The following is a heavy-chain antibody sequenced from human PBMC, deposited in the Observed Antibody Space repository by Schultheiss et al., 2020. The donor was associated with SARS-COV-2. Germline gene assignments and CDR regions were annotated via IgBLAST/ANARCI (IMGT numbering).Heavy chain of an antibody. J-gene: IGHJ4*02. CDR1: GFTFSSYG. Sequence: GGSLRLSCAASGFTFSSYGMHWVRQAPGKGLEWVAVISYDGSNKYYADSVKGRFTISRDNSKNTLYLQMNSLRAEDTAVYYCARHLDYYDSSGYYPPFDYWGQGTVVTVSS. D-gene: IGHD3-22*01. CDR2: ISYDGSNK. V-gene: IGHV3-30*03. CDR3: ARHLDYYDSSGYYPPFDY.